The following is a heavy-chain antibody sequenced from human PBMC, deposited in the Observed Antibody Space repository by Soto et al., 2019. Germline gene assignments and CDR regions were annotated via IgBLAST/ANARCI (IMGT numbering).Heavy chain of an antibody. J-gene: IGHJ4*02. CDR1: GFTFSSYA. CDR3: ARGGTYQLLAFDY. CDR2: IWYDGSNK. D-gene: IGHD2-2*01. V-gene: IGHV3-33*01. Sequence: QVQMVESGGGVVQPGRSLRLSCAASGFTFSSYAMHWVRQAPGKGLEWVAVIWYDGSNKYYADSVKGRFTISRDNSKNTLYLQMNSLRAEDTAVYYCARGGTYQLLAFDYWGQGTLVTVSS.